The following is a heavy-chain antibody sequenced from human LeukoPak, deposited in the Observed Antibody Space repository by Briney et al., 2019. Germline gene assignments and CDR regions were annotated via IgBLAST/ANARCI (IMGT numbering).Heavy chain of an antibody. CDR3: VRDLGGRSGH. CDR1: GLTLSGYW. D-gene: IGHD1-26*01. J-gene: IGHJ4*02. Sequence: QPGGSLRLSCSASGLTLSGYWMHWVRQAPGKGLVWVSRSNEDGSTTNYADSVKGRFTISRDNAKNTLYLQMNSLTAEDTAVYYCVRDLGGRSGHWGQGTLVTVSS. CDR2: SNEDGSTT. V-gene: IGHV3-74*01.